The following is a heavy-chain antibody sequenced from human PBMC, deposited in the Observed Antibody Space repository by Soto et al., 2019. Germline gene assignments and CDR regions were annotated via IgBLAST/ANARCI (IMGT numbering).Heavy chain of an antibody. D-gene: IGHD2-8*01. Sequence: RPSVKVSCKASVYTFTSYAMHWVRQAPGQRLEWMGWINAGNGNTKYSQKFQGRVTITRDTSASTAYMELSSLRSEDTAVYYCARVGYCTNGVCYFWFDPWGQGTLVTVSS. CDR1: VYTFTSYA. V-gene: IGHV1-3*01. CDR2: INAGNGNT. J-gene: IGHJ5*02. CDR3: ARVGYCTNGVCYFWFDP.